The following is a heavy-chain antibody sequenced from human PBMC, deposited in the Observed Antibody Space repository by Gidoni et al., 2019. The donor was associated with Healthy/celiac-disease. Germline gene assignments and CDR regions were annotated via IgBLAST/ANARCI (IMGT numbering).Heavy chain of an antibody. CDR1: GYTFTSYA. J-gene: IGHJ4*02. D-gene: IGHD6-19*01. CDR3: AGGGSGWALDY. V-gene: IGHV1-3*01. Sequence: VQLVRSGAEGNKPGASGKGSCQASGYTFTSYAILWVRQDPGQRLECMGWIKAGNGKTKYSQKIQGRITNTRETSASTAYMELSSVGSEGTGVYYGAGGGSGWALDYWGQGTLVTVSS. CDR2: IKAGNGKT.